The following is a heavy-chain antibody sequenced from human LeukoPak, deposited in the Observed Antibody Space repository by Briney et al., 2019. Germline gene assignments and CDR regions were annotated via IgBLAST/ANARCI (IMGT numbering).Heavy chain of an antibody. CDR3: AGAVTGYYLSHYYFPY. J-gene: IGHJ4*02. D-gene: IGHD3-9*01. Sequence: PSGTLSLTCTVSGDSISSGDYYWTWIRQPPGKGLEWIGYIYYNGITYYNPSLKSRVIISVDQPKKQFSLKLSSVTAADTAVYYCAGAVTGYYLSHYYFPYWGRGTLVTVSS. CDR1: GDSISSGDYY. CDR2: IYYNGIT. V-gene: IGHV4-30-4*01.